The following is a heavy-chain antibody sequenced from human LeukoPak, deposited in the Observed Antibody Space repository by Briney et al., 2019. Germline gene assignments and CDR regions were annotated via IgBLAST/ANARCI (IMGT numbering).Heavy chain of an antibody. CDR1: GYSFTGYY. V-gene: IGHV1-2*02. CDR2: INPNSGDT. Sequence: GASVKVSCKASGYSFTGYYMHWVRQAPGQGLEWMGWINPNSGDTKYAQKFQGRVTMTRDTSISTAYMELSRLRSDDTAVYYCARDNNDGSGSYYNIDYYYYYMDVWGKGATVTISS. CDR3: ARDNNDGSGSYYNIDYYYYYMDV. D-gene: IGHD3-10*01. J-gene: IGHJ6*03.